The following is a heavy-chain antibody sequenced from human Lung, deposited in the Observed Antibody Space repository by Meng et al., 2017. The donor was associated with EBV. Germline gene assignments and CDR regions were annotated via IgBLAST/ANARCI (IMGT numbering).Heavy chain of an antibody. CDR1: GYTFASYG. V-gene: IGHV1-18*01. CDR2: FVNNVDT. J-gene: IGHJ4*02. D-gene: IGHD3-10*01. Sequence: QVQAVQSGAEGKKPGASVKVSCEASGYTFASYGISWLRQAPGQGLEWMGWFVNNVDTYSAQKFQGRVTMTTDTHTSTAFMELRSLRSDDTAVYYCARGTPGRSHSDYWGQGTLVTVSS. CDR3: ARGTPGRSHSDY.